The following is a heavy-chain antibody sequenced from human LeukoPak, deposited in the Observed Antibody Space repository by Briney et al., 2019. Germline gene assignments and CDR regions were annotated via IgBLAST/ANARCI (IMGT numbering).Heavy chain of an antibody. V-gene: IGHV3-21*01. D-gene: IGHD1-26*01. J-gene: IGHJ3*02. CDR3: ARDALRATELSQDAFDI. CDR2: ISSSSNYI. Sequence: GGSLRLSCAASRFTFSTYTMNWVRQAPGKGLEWVSSISSSSNYIYYADSVKGRFTISRDNAKNSLYLQMNSLRAEDTAVYFCARDALRATELSQDAFDIWGQGTMVTVSS. CDR1: RFTFSTYT.